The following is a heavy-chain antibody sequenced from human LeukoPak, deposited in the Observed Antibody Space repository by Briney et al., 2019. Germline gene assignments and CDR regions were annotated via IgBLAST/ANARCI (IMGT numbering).Heavy chain of an antibody. Sequence: GGSLRLSCAASGFTFSSYAMNWVRQAPGKGLEWVSVISGSGGRTYYADSVKGRFTISRDNSKNTLYLQMNSLRAEDTAVYYCAKEARGWLVRGVLDYWGQGTLVTVSS. CDR1: GFTFSSYA. CDR3: AKEARGWLVRGVLDY. D-gene: IGHD6-19*01. CDR2: ISGSGGRT. V-gene: IGHV3-23*01. J-gene: IGHJ4*02.